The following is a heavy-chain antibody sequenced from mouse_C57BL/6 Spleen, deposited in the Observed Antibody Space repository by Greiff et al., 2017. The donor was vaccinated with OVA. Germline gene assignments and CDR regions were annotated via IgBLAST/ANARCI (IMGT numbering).Heavy chain of an antibody. CDR1: GYTFTSYW. V-gene: IGHV1-52*01. CDR2: IDPSDSET. D-gene: IGHD2-4*01. Sequence: QVQLQQPGAELVRPGSSVKLSCKASGYTFTSYWMHWVKQRPIQGLEWIGNIDPSDSETHYNQKFKDKATLTVDKSSSTAYMQLSSLTSEVSAVYYGASRDDDYAGAWFDYWGQGTLVTVSA. CDR3: ASRDDDYAGAWFDY. J-gene: IGHJ3*01.